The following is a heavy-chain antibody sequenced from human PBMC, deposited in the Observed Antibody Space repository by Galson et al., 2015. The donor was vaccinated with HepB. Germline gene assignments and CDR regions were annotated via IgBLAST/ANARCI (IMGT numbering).Heavy chain of an antibody. CDR2: ISGYKGST. CDR1: GYPFINSG. J-gene: IGHJ6*03. V-gene: IGHV1-18*01. CDR3: AGVTSEATTRAHFSSMHV. Sequence: SVKVSCKASGYPFINSGITWVRQAPGQGLEWLGWISGYKGSTKYAQRVQGRLTMTTDTSTNTTYMDLRSLRSDDTAVYYFAGVTSEATTRAHFSSMHVWGKGTTVAVTS. D-gene: IGHD2-21*02.